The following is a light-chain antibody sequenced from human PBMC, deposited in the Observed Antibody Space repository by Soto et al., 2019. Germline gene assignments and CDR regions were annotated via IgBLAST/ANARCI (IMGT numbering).Light chain of an antibody. Sequence: EIVLTQSPGTLSLSPGESAALSCRASQSVSNDFVAWYQRKPGQAPRLLIYGASYRATDIPYRFTGSGSGTDFTLTITRREPDDFAVYYCQQYGGSPPTFGQGTKVEVK. CDR2: GAS. CDR3: QQYGGSPPT. CDR1: QSVSNDF. V-gene: IGKV3-20*01. J-gene: IGKJ1*01.